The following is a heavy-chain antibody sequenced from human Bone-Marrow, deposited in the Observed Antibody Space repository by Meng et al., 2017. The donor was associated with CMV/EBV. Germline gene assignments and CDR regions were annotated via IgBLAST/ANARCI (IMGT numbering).Heavy chain of an antibody. CDR2: ISYDGSNK. CDR3: ARDMNCSSTSCYSTNYYYYYGMDV. D-gene: IGHD2-2*01. CDR1: GFTFSSYA. V-gene: IGHV3-30*04. J-gene: IGHJ6*02. Sequence: GESLKISCAASGFTFSSYAMHWVRQAPGKGLEWVAVISYDGSNKYYADSMKGRFTISRDNSKNTLYLQMNSLRAEDTAVYYCARDMNCSSTSCYSTNYYYYYGMDVWGQGTTVTVSS.